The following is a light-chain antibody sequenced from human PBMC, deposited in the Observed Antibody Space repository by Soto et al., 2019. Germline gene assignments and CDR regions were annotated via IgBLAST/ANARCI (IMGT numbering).Light chain of an antibody. J-gene: IGKJ1*01. V-gene: IGKV1-5*03. CDR2: KAS. CDR1: QTISSW. Sequence: DIQTTQSPSTLSGSVGDRVTITCRASQTISSWLAWYQQKPGKAPKLLIYKASTLKSGVPSRFSGSGSGTEFTLTISSRQPDDFATYYCQHYNSYSEAFGQGTKVDIK. CDR3: QHYNSYSEA.